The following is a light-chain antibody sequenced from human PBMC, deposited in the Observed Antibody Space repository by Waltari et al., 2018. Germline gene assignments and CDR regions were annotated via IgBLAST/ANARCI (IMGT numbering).Light chain of an antibody. Sequence: QSVLTQPPSVSGAPGQRVTISCTGTGANLGAGYDVHWYQQVPGTVPKRLIYVNTNLPSGVPDRFSASKSGTSASLAITGLQAEDEADYYCQTYDSSLTAWVFGGGTKLTVL. CDR2: VNT. J-gene: IGLJ3*02. V-gene: IGLV1-40*01. CDR3: QTYDSSLTAWV. CDR1: GANLGAGYD.